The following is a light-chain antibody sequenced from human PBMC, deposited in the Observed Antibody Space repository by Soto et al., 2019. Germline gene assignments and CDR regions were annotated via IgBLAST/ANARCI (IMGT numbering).Light chain of an antibody. CDR3: QHYNSYSEA. Sequence: DIQMTQSPSSLSASGGDRVTITCRASQGISSDLAWYQQKPGKAPKLLIHKASTLKSGVPSRFSGSGSGTEFTLTISSLQPDDFATYYCQHYNSYSEAFGQGTKVDIK. CDR1: QGISSD. V-gene: IGKV1-5*03. J-gene: IGKJ1*01. CDR2: KAS.